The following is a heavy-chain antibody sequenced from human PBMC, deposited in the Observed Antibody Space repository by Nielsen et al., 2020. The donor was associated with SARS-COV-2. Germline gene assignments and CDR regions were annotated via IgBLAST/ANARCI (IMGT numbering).Heavy chain of an antibody. D-gene: IGHD6-19*01. V-gene: IGHV3-9*01. J-gene: IGHJ4*02. CDR3: ARGITPLVAVAGMDYFDY. CDR1: GFTFDDYA. CDR2: ISWNSGTI. Sequence: SCAASGFTFDDYAMHWVRQAPGKGLEWVAGISWNSGTIAYADSVEGRFTISRDNAKNSLYVQMNSLRAEDTALYYCARGITPLVAVAGMDYFDYWGQGTLVTVSS.